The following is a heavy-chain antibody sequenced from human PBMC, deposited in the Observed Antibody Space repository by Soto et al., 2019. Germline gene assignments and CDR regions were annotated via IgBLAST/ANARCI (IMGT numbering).Heavy chain of an antibody. Sequence: ASVKVSCKASGYTFTGYYMHWVRQAPGQGLEWMGWINPNSGGTNYAQKFQGRVTMTRDTSISTAYMELSRLRSDDTAVYYCARDEGGVGTNYSSSARWFDPWGQGTLVTVSS. CDR3: ARDEGGVGTNYSSSARWFDP. D-gene: IGHD6-6*01. V-gene: IGHV1-2*02. CDR1: GYTFTGYY. CDR2: INPNSGGT. J-gene: IGHJ5*02.